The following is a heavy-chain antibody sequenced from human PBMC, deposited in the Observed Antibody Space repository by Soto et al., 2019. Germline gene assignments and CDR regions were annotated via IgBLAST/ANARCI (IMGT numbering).Heavy chain of an antibody. D-gene: IGHD6-19*01. CDR3: AQEATGGWHFFDT. J-gene: IGHJ4*02. Sequence: GGSLRLSCAASGFTFRVYGMHWVRQAPGKGLEWVADISYDGNKKYYTDSVKGRFTISRDNSKNTLYLQMNSLRNEETALYYCAQEATGGWHFFDTWGQGTLVTVSS. V-gene: IGHV3-30*18. CDR2: ISYDGNKK. CDR1: GFTFRVYG.